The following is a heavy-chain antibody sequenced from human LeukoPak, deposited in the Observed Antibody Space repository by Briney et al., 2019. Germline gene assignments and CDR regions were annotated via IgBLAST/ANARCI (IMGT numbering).Heavy chain of an antibody. J-gene: IGHJ4*02. CDR1: GYFINSNYY. CDR2: IPHSGST. CDR3: ARINTIMATFDN. Sequence: SETLSLTCTVSGYFINSNYYWGWIRQPPGKGLEWIATIPHSGSTYYNPSLKSRVTISVETSKNQFSLKLSSVAAADTAVYYCARINTIMATFDNWGQGTLVTVSS. V-gene: IGHV4-38-2*02. D-gene: IGHD5-24*01.